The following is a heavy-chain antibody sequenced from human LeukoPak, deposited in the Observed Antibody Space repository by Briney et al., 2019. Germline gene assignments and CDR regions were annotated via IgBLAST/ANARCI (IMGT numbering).Heavy chain of an antibody. CDR2: IGYDGSNK. CDR3: AKDGYNYYIDY. CDR1: GFTFSSYG. Sequence: GGSLRLSCVASGFTFSSYGIHWVRQAPGKELEWVAFIGYDGSNKYYRDSVKGRFTISRDNSKNTLYLQMNSLRAEDTAVYYCAKDGYNYYIDYWGQGTLVTVSS. J-gene: IGHJ4*02. D-gene: IGHD5-24*01. V-gene: IGHV3-30*02.